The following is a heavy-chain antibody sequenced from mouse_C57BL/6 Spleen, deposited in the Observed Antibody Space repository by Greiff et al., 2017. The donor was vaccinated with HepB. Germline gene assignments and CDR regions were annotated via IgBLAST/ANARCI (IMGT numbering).Heavy chain of an antibody. CDR2: INPSSGYT. J-gene: IGHJ2*01. CDR3: ARSDTTVVAPLDD. Sequence: QVQLQQSGAELARPGASVKMSCKASGYTFTSYTMHWVKQRPGQGLEWIGYINPSSGYTKYNQKFKDKATLTADKSSSTAYMQLSSLTSEDSAVYYCARSDTTVVAPLDDWGQGTTLTVSS. D-gene: IGHD1-1*01. CDR1: GYTFTSYT. V-gene: IGHV1-4*01.